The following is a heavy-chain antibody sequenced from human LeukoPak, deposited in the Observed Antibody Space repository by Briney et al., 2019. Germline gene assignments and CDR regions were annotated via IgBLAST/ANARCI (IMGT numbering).Heavy chain of an antibody. CDR3: ALDSTSLDYHYGMDV. J-gene: IGHJ6*02. CDR1: GYSFTSYW. Sequence: GESLKISCKGSGYSFTSYWIGWVRQMPGKGLEWMGIIYPGDSDTRYSPSFQGQVTISADKSISTAYLQWSSLKASDTAMYYCALDSTSLDYHYGMDVWGQGTTVTVSS. V-gene: IGHV5-51*01. D-gene: IGHD2-2*01. CDR2: IYPGDSDT.